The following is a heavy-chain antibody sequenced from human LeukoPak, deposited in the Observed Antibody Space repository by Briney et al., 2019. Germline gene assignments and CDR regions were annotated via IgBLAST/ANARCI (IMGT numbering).Heavy chain of an antibody. Sequence: SVKVSCKASGGTFSSYAISWVRQAPGQGLEWMGGIIPIFGTANYAQKFQGRVTITADESTGTAYMELSSLRSEDTAVYYCARSLDVDIVATTHFDYWGQGTLVTVSS. J-gene: IGHJ4*02. V-gene: IGHV1-69*13. CDR1: GGTFSSYA. D-gene: IGHD5-12*01. CDR2: IIPIFGTA. CDR3: ARSLDVDIVATTHFDY.